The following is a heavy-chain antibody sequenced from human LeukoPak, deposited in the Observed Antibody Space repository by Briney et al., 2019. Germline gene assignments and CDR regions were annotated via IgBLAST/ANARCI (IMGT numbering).Heavy chain of an antibody. CDR1: GFTFNIYS. V-gene: IGHV3-23*01. J-gene: IGHJ4*02. Sequence: GGSLRLSCAASGFTFNIYSMSLVRQAPGKGLEWVSSITSSGDATFYADSVKDRFTISRDNSKNTLYLQMSRLRAEDTAVYYCAKDRPNYHESNGHYYRPNGDYWGQGILVTVSS. CDR3: AKDRPNYHESNGHYYRPNGDY. D-gene: IGHD3-22*01. CDR2: ITSSGDAT.